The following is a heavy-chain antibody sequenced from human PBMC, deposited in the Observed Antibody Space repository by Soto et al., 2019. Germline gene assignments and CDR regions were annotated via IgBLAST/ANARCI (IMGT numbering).Heavy chain of an antibody. V-gene: IGHV3-30*18. J-gene: IGHJ4*02. CDR1: GFTFSSYG. CDR3: AKDHSSGWHNDDY. D-gene: IGHD6-19*01. CDR2: ISYDGSNK. Sequence: QVQLVESGGGVVQPGRSLRLSCAASGFTFSSYGMHWVRQAPGKGLEWVAVISYDGSNKYYADSVKGRFTISRDNSKNTLYLQMNSLRGDDTAVYYCAKDHSSGWHNDDYWGQGTLVTVSS.